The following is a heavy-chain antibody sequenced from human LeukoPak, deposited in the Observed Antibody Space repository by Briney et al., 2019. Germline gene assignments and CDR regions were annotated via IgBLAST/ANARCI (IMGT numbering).Heavy chain of an antibody. Sequence: PGGSLRLSCAASGFTFSSYWMSWVRQAPGKGLEWVANIKQDGSEKYYVDSVKGRFTISRDNAKNSLYLQMNSLRAEDTAVYYCARDKDDYVWGSYRPLDYWGQGTLVTVSS. CDR1: GFTFSSYW. CDR2: IKQDGSEK. J-gene: IGHJ4*02. D-gene: IGHD3-16*02. V-gene: IGHV3-7*01. CDR3: ARDKDDYVWGSYRPLDY.